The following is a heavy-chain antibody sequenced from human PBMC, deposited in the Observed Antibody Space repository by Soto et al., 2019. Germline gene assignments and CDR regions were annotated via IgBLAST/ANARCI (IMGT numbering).Heavy chain of an antibody. J-gene: IGHJ4*02. CDR2: ISAYNGNT. Sequence: SVKVSCKASGYTFTSYGISWVRQAPGQGLEWMGWISAYNGNTNYAQKLQGRVTMTTDTSTSTAYMELRSLRSDDTAVYYCASPSGSYDSGGFDYWGQGTLVTVSS. CDR3: ASPSGSYDSGGFDY. CDR1: GYTFTSYG. D-gene: IGHD1-26*01. V-gene: IGHV1-18*01.